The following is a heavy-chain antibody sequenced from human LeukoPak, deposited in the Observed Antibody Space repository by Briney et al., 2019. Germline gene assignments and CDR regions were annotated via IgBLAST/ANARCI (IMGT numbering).Heavy chain of an antibody. V-gene: IGHV1-69*05. CDR2: ISPIFGTA. J-gene: IGHJ4*02. CDR1: GGTFISYA. D-gene: IGHD3-22*01. Sequence: SVKVSCKASGGTFISYAISWVRQAPGQGLEWMGRISPIFGTANYAQKFQGRVTITTDESTSTAYMELSSLRSEDTAVYYCARSAHYYDSSGYHESFDYWGQGTLVTVSS. CDR3: ARSAHYYDSSGYHESFDY.